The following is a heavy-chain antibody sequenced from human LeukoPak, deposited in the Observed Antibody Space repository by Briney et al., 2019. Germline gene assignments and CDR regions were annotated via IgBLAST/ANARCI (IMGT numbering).Heavy chain of an antibody. J-gene: IGHJ3*02. CDR3: ASVSMAEAFDI. CDR2: ISSSGSTI. D-gene: IGHD2/OR15-2a*01. CDR1: GFTFSDYY. V-gene: IGHV3-11*01. Sequence: GGSLRLSCAASGFTFSDYYMSWIRQAPGKGLEWVSYISSSGSTIYYADSEKGRFTSSRDNAKNSLHLQMNSLRAEDTAVYYCASVSMAEAFDIWGQGTMVTVSS.